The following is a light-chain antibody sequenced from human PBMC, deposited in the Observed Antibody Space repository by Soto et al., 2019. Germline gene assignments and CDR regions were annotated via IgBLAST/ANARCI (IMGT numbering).Light chain of an antibody. CDR2: GNS. V-gene: IGLV1-40*01. CDR1: SSNIGAGYD. J-gene: IGLJ3*02. CDR3: QSYDSSLSAL. Sequence: QLVLTQPPSVSGAPGHRVTISCTGSSSNIGAGYDVHWYQQLPGTAPKLLSYGNSNRPSGVPDRFSGSKSGTSASLAITGLQAEDEADYYCQSYDSSLSALFGGGTKVTVL.